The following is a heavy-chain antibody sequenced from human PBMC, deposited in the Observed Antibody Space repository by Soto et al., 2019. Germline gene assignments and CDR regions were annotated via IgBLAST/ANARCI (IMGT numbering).Heavy chain of an antibody. V-gene: IGHV4-59*11. CDR2: IYDSGST. CDR1: GDSLKNHY. D-gene: IGHD3-9*01. J-gene: IGHJ1*01. Sequence: SETLSLTCSVSGDSLKNHYWAWIRHSPGKGLEWIGNIYDSGSTNYSPAPKSRVSMSVDTSKNLFSLKMNSVTAADTAVYYCARSSMVTVDYFDLRGQGTVVSV. CDR3: ARSSMVTVDYFDL.